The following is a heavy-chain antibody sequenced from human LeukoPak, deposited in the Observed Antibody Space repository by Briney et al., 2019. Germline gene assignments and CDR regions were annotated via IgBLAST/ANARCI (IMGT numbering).Heavy chain of an antibody. CDR2: INLTANT. CDR3: ARVRHDPWEYGYYMDV. Sequence: PSGTLSLTCTVAGVFFSGFYWSWVRQTPGKGLEWIGDINLTANTNYNPSLTDYNPSLKSRVTISVDSTNTELSLRVTSLTAAHRDVYYCARVRHDPWEYGYYMDVWGTGPTVSVSS. J-gene: IGHJ6*03. CDR1: GVFFSGFY. D-gene: IGHD1-26*01. V-gene: IGHV4-34*01.